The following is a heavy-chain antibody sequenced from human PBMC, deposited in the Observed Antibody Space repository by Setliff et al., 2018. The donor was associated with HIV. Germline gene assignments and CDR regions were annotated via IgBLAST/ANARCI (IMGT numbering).Heavy chain of an antibody. Sequence: GESLKISCKGSAYSFTTFWIAWVRQMPGKGLEWMGIIYPGDSDTTYSPSFQGQVTISVDKSISTAYLQRSSLKASDSAMYYCARQTVHTTHSLDFGSPNRDYYYGMDVWGQGTTVTVSS. D-gene: IGHD1-1*01. V-gene: IGHV5-51*01. CDR2: IYPGDSDT. J-gene: IGHJ6*02. CDR3: ARQTVHTTHSLDFGSPNRDYYYGMDV. CDR1: AYSFTTFW.